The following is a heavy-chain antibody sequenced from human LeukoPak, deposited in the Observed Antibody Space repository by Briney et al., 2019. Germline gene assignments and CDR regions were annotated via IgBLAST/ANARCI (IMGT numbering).Heavy chain of an antibody. CDR3: ARGRDYGDVWFDP. D-gene: IGHD4-17*01. CDR1: GGSFSGYY. V-gene: IGHV4-34*01. Sequence: KASETLSLTCAVYGGSFSGYYWSWIRQPPGKGLEWIGEINHSGSTNYNPSLKRRVIISVDTSKNQFSLKLRSVTAADTAVYYCARGRDYGDVWFDPWGQGTLVTVSS. CDR2: INHSGST. J-gene: IGHJ5*02.